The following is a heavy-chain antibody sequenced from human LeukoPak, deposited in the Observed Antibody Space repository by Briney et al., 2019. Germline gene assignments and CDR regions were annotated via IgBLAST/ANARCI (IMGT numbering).Heavy chain of an antibody. CDR2: IYYSGST. CDR3: ASTGGRIAVAGTPDY. J-gene: IGHJ4*02. V-gene: IGHV4-59*12. D-gene: IGHD6-19*01. Sequence: SETLSLTCTVSGGSISSYYWSWIRQPPGKGLEWIGYIYYSGSTNYNPSLKSRVTISVDTSKNQFSLKLSSVTAADTAVYYCASTGGRIAVAGTPDYWGQGTLVTVSS. CDR1: GGSISSYY.